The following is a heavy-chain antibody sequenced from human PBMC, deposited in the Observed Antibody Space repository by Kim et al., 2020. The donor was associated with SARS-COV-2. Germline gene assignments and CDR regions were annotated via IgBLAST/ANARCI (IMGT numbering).Heavy chain of an antibody. J-gene: IGHJ6*02. CDR2: ISYDGSNK. Sequence: GALRLSCAASGFTFSSYGMHWVRQAPGKGLEWVAVISYDGSNKYYADSVKGRFTISRDNSKNTLYLQMNSLRAEDTAVYYCAKEHYDFWSGYPLYYYYYYGMDVWGQGTTVTVSS. V-gene: IGHV3-30*18. CDR3: AKEHYDFWSGYPLYYYYYYGMDV. CDR1: GFTFSSYG. D-gene: IGHD3-3*01.